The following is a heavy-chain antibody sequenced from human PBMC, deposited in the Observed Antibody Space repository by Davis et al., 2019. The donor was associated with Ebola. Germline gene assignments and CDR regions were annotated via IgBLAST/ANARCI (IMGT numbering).Heavy chain of an antibody. V-gene: IGHV1-18*04. CDR2: ISAYNGNT. CDR3: ARNYGDYSEYGMDV. Sequence: AASVKVSCKASGYTFTSYGISWVRQAPGQGLEWMGWISAYNGNTNYAQKFQGRVTITADESTSTAYMELSSLRSEDTAVYYCARNYGDYSEYGMDVWGKGTTVTVSS. CDR1: GYTFTSYG. J-gene: IGHJ6*04. D-gene: IGHD4-17*01.